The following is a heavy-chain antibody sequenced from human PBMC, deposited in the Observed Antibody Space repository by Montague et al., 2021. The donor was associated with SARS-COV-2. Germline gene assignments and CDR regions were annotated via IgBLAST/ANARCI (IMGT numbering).Heavy chain of an antibody. V-gene: IGHV3-7*01. CDR1: GFTFSTYW. CDR2: VNEGGSEE. Sequence: SLRLSCAASGFTFSTYWMNWVRQAPGKGLEWVADVNEGGSEEYFVDSVKGRFTISRDNAKNSLFLQMNSLRAEDTAVYYCAREFDCWGQGTLVTVSS. J-gene: IGHJ4*02. CDR3: AREFDC.